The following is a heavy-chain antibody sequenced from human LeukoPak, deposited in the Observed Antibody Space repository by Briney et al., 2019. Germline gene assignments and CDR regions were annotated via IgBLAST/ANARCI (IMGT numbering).Heavy chain of an antibody. J-gene: IGHJ5*02. CDR3: ATGESLMWFDP. V-gene: IGHV4-38-2*02. CDR2: IYHSGST. D-gene: IGHD3-10*01. Sequence: SETLSLTCTVSGYSISSGYYWGWIRQPPGKGLEWIGSIYHSGSTYYNPSLKSRVTISVDTSKNQFSLKLSSVTAADTAVYYCATGESLMWFDPWGQGTLVTVSS. CDR1: GYSISSGYY.